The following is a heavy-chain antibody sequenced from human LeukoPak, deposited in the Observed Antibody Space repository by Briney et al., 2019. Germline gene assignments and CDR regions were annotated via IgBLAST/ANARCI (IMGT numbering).Heavy chain of an antibody. Sequence: SETLSLTCTVSGGSISSYYWSWIRQPPGKGLEWIGYIYYSGSTNYNPSLKSRVTISVDTSKNQFSLKLSSVTAADTAVYYCARHGRSTNYFDYWGQGTLVTVSS. J-gene: IGHJ4*02. V-gene: IGHV4-59*01. CDR1: GGSISSYY. CDR3: ARHGRSTNYFDY. CDR2: IYYSGST. D-gene: IGHD2-15*01.